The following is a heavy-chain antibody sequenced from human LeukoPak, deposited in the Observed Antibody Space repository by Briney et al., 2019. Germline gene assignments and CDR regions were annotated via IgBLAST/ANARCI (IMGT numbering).Heavy chain of an antibody. CDR1: GFTVSSNY. D-gene: IGHD5-18*01. CDR3: ARDAAYPTVHTPMVYDY. Sequence: GGSLRLSCAASGFTVSSNYMSWVRQAPGKGLEWVSVIYSGGSTYYADSVKGRFTISRDNSKNTLYLQMNSLRAEDTAAYYCARDAAYPTVHTPMVYDYGGQEPWSPSPQ. CDR2: IYSGGST. J-gene: IGHJ4*01. V-gene: IGHV3-66*02.